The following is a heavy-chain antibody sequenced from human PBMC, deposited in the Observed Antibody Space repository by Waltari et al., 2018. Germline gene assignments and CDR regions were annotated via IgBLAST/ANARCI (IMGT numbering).Heavy chain of an antibody. D-gene: IGHD6-19*01. J-gene: IGHJ4*02. CDR2: IYHTGST. CDR3: ASRAVAGNNFDY. CDR1: GGSIYINNW. V-gene: IGHV4-4*02. Sequence: QVQLQESGPGLVKPLGTLSLTCAVSGGSIYINNWWSWVRQAPGKGLDWIGEIYHTGSTNDNPALKSRVTISVDKSRNHFSLNLTSVTVADTALYYCASRAVAGNNFDYWGQGRLVTVSS.